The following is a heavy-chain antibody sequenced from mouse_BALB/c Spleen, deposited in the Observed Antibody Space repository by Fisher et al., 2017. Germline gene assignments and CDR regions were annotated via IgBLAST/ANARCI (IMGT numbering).Heavy chain of an antibody. V-gene: IGHV5-12*03. Sequence: GRFTISRDNAKNTLYLEMSSLRSEDTAMYYCARGGIYYDYDGVMDYWGQGTSVTVSS. CDR3: ARGGIYYDYDGVMDY. D-gene: IGHD2-4*01. J-gene: IGHJ4*01.